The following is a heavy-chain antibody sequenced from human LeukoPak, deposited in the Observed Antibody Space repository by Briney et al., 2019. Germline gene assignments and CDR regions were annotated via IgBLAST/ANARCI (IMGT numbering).Heavy chain of an antibody. CDR1: GYTFTSYY. CDR3: ARSGANYWCDY. Sequence: ASVKVSCKASGYTFTSYYMHWVRQAPGQGLEWMGIINPSGGSTSYAQKFQGRVTMTRDMSTSTVYMELSSLRSDETAVYYCARSGANYWCDYWGQGTLVTVSS. D-gene: IGHD4/OR15-4a*01. J-gene: IGHJ4*02. V-gene: IGHV1-46*01. CDR2: INPSGGST.